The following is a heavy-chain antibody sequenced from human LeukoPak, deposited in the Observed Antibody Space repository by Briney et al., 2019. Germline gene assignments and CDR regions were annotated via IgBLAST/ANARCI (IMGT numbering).Heavy chain of an antibody. D-gene: IGHD6-19*01. Sequence: GGSLRLSCAASGFTFSTCAINWVRQAPGKGLEWVSAISGSGSKTFYADSVKGRFTISRDNPKNTLYLQMNSLRPEDTAVYYCAKGDSSGSSSDYWGQGTLVTVSS. CDR1: GFTFSTCA. J-gene: IGHJ4*02. CDR3: AKGDSSGSSSDY. V-gene: IGHV3-23*01. CDR2: ISGSGSKT.